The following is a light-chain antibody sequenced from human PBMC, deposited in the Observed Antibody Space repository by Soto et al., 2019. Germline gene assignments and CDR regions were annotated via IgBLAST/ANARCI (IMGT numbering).Light chain of an antibody. V-gene: IGKV3-11*01. CDR3: QQRSNWLT. CDR1: QRVKSY. J-gene: IGKJ4*01. CDR2: DAS. Sequence: EIVLTQSPATLSLSPGERTTLSFRASQRVKSYLAWYQQKPGQAPRLLIYDASNRATGIPARFSGSGSGTDFTLTISSLEPEDSAVYYCQQRSNWLTFGGGTKVEIK.